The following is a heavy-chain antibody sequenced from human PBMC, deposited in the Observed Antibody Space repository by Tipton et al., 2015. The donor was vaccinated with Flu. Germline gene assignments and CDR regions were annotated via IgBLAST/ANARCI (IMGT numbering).Heavy chain of an antibody. D-gene: IGHD3-3*01. J-gene: IGHJ4*02. CDR3: AGSSGVLEWRSWTFDD. Sequence: QSGPEVKKPGSSVKVSCKASGGTFSSYAISWVRQAPGQGLEWMGGILPIFDTTHYAQKFQGRVTITADKSTSAAYMELSSLRSEGAAVYYCAGSSGVLEWRSWTFDDWGKGALVTVSS. CDR1: GGTFSSYA. V-gene: IGHV1-69*06. CDR2: ILPIFDTT.